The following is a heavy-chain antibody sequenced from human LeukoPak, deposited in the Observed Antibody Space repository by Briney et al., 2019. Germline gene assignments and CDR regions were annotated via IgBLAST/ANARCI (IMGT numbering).Heavy chain of an antibody. Sequence: SGGSLRLSCAASGFTFSGYWMSWVRQAPGKGLEWVSTISGRGDSTYYADSVKGRFTISRDNSRNTLYLQMNTLRAEDTAVYYCAKAIAAPVWYFDLWGRGTLVTVSS. CDR1: GFTFSGYW. CDR2: ISGRGDST. J-gene: IGHJ2*01. V-gene: IGHV3-23*01. D-gene: IGHD6-13*01. CDR3: AKAIAAPVWYFDL.